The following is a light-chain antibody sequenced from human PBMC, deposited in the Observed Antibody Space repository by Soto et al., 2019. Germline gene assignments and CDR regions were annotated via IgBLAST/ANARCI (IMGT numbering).Light chain of an antibody. CDR2: GAS. CDR1: QSVSRSL. J-gene: IGKJ2*03. V-gene: IGKV3-20*01. CDR3: QQYGNPPPYS. Sequence: EIVLTQSPGTLSLSPGERATLSCRASQSVSRSLLAWYQQKPGQAPRLLIYGASTRATGIADRVSGSGSGTDFTLTISRLEPEDFAVYYCQQYGNPPPYSFGQGTKLEIK.